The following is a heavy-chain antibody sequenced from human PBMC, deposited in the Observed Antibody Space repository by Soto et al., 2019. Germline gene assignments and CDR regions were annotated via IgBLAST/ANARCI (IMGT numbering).Heavy chain of an antibody. CDR1: GFTFSSYA. J-gene: IGHJ4*02. D-gene: IGHD6-19*01. Sequence: EVQLLESGGGLVQPGGSLRLSCAASGFTFSSYAMSWVRQAPGKGLEWVSAISGSGGSTYYADSVKGRFTISRDNSKNTLYLQMNSLRAEDTAVYYCAKDLLPLSAVAGTNVDYWGQGTLVTVSS. CDR2: ISGSGGST. V-gene: IGHV3-23*01. CDR3: AKDLLPLSAVAGTNVDY.